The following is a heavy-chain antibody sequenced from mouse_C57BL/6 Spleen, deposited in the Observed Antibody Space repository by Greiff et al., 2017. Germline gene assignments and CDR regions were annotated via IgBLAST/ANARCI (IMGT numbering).Heavy chain of an antibody. D-gene: IGHD4-1*01. CDR3: AEGAGTYAMDY. V-gene: IGHV1-81*01. CDR1: GYTFTSYG. CDR2: IYPRSGNT. J-gene: IGHJ4*01. Sequence: QVQLQQSGAELARPGASVKLSCKASGYTFTSYGISWVKQRTGQGLEWIGEIYPRSGNTYYNEKFKGKATLTADKSSSTAYMELRRLSSEDSAVYFCAEGAGTYAMDYWGQGTSVTVSS.